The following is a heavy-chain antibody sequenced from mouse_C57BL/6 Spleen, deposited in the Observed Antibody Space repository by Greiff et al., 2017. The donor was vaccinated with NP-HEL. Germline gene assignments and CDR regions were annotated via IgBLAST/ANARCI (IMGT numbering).Heavy chain of an antibody. CDR2: IWGDGST. D-gene: IGHD2-4*01. CDR1: GFSLTSYG. CDR3: AKNVIYYDYAWFAY. J-gene: IGHJ3*01. V-gene: IGHV2-3*01. Sequence: VQRVESGPGLVAPSQSLSITCTVSGFSLTSYGVSWVRQPPGKGLEWLGVIWGDGSTNYHSALISRLSISQDNSKSQFCLNLNSRQTDDTATYYCAKNVIYYDYAWFAYWGQGTLVTVSA.